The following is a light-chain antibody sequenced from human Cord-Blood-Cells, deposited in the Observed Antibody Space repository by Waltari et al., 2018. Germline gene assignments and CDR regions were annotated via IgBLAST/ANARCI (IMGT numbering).Light chain of an antibody. CDR1: TSDVVGYTY. CDR3: SSYTSSSTLV. V-gene: IGLV2-14*01. CDR2: DVS. J-gene: IGLJ2*01. Sequence: QSALTQPASGPGSLGRSITTPCPGPTSDVVGYTYVPWYQQHPGKAPKLMIYDVSNRPSGVSNRFSGSKSGNTASLTISGLQAEDEADYYCSSYTSSSTLVFGGGTKLTVL.